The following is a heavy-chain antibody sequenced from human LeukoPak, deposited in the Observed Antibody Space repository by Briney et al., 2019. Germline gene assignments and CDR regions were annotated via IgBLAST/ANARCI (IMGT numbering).Heavy chain of an antibody. CDR3: ARVSGGYYFDY. Sequence: GGSLRLSCAASGFTVSSSYMSWVRQAPGKGLEWVSVIYSGGSTYYADSVKGRFTISRDNSKNTLYLQINSLRAEDTAVYYCARVSGGYYFDYWGQGTLVTVSS. CDR2: IYSGGST. D-gene: IGHD1-14*01. CDR1: GFTVSSSY. J-gene: IGHJ4*02. V-gene: IGHV3-53*01.